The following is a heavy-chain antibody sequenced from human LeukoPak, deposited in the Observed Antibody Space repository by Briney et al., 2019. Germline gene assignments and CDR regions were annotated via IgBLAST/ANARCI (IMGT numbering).Heavy chain of an antibody. CDR2: MSSSDST. V-gene: IGHV3-23*01. J-gene: IGHJ4*02. D-gene: IGHD6-19*01. Sequence: PGGSLRLSCAASGFTFSSYAMSWVRQAPGKGLEWVSAMSSSDSTYYADSVKGRFTISRDNSKNTLYLQISSLRAEDTAVYYCAKDLRPHSSGWLFDYWGQGTLVTVSS. CDR3: AKDLRPHSSGWLFDY. CDR1: GFTFSSYA.